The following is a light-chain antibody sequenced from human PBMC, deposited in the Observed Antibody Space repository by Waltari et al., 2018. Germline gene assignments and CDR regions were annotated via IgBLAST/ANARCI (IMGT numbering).Light chain of an antibody. V-gene: IGKV1-5*03. CDR3: QQYNSYSGT. J-gene: IGKJ2*01. CDR2: KAS. CDR1: QSISSW. Sequence: DIQMTQSPSTLSASVGDRVTITCRASQSISSWLAWYQQKPGEVPKLLIHKASSLASGVPSRFSGSGSGTEFTLTISSLQPDDFATYYCQQYNSYSGTFGQGTKVEIK.